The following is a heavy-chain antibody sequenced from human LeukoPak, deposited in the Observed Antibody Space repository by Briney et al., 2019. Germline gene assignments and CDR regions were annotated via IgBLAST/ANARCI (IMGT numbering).Heavy chain of an antibody. Sequence: SETLSLTCAVYGGSFSGYYWSWIRQPPGKGLEWIGEINHSGSTNYNPSLKSRVTISVDTSKNQFSLKLSSVTAADTAVYYCVRRRVTMVYAYWGQGTLVTVSS. D-gene: IGHD3-10*01. V-gene: IGHV4-34*01. CDR1: GGSFSGYY. CDR2: INHSGST. J-gene: IGHJ4*02. CDR3: VRRRVTMVYAY.